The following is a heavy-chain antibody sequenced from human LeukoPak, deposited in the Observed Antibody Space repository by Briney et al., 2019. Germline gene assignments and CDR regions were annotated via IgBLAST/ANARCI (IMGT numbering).Heavy chain of an antibody. V-gene: IGHV3-23*01. CDR3: ANPRRRYGSGSYYYYDMDV. J-gene: IGHJ6*02. CDR1: VFTFSSYA. D-gene: IGHD3-10*01. Sequence: GGALRLSRAASVFTFSSYAMRWVRQAPGRGREGVSAICGSGGSTYYADCVKGRFTISRDNSKITLYLQRNSLRAEDTAVYYCANPRRRYGSGSYYYYDMDVWGQGTTVTVSS. CDR2: ICGSGGST.